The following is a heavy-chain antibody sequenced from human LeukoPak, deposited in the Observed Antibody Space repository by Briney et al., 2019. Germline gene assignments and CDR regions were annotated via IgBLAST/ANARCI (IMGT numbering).Heavy chain of an antibody. CDR1: RFTFSSYE. CDR3: AKASIARGSIDY. V-gene: IGHV3-48*03. Sequence: GGSLRLSCAASRFTFSSYEMNWVRQAPGKGLEWVSYISRSGSTIYYADSVKGRFTISRDNAKNSLYLQMNSVRAEDTAVYYCAKASIARGSIDYWGQGTLVTVSS. D-gene: IGHD2-21*01. J-gene: IGHJ4*02. CDR2: ISRSGSTI.